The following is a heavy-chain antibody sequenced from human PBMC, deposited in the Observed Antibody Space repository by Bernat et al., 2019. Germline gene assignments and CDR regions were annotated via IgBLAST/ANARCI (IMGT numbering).Heavy chain of an antibody. CDR2: INGDGVRT. CDR3: ARGSASAWTDDAFDI. V-gene: IGHV3-74*02. D-gene: IGHD6-19*01. J-gene: IGHJ3*02. CDR1: GLTVSTNY. Sequence: EVQLVETGGGLIQPGRSLRLSCAASGLTVSTNYMSWVRQAPGEGLVWVSCINGDGVRTRDADSVKGRFTISRDNAKDTLYLQMNSLRAEDTAVYYCARGSASAWTDDAFDIWGQGTVVTVSS.